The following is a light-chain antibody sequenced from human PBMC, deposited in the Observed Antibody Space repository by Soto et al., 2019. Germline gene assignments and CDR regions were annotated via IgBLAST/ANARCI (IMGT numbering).Light chain of an antibody. Sequence: EIVLTQSPATLSLSPGERATLSCRASQSVSSSSAWYQQKPGEAPRLLIYDASNRATGIPARFSGSGSGTDFTLTISSLVPEGFAVYSCQQSSNCRTFGQGTKVDIK. V-gene: IGKV3-11*01. J-gene: IGKJ1*01. CDR1: QSVSSS. CDR3: QQSSNCRT. CDR2: DAS.